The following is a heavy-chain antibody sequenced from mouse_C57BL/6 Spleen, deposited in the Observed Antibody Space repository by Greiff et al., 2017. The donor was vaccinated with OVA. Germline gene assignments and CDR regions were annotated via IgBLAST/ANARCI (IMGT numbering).Heavy chain of an antibody. CDR1: GYSITSGYY. Sequence: EVKLVESGPGLVKPSQSLSLTCSVTGYSITSGYYWNWIRQFPGNKLEWMGYISYDGSNNYNPSLKNRISITRDTSKNQFFLKLNSVTTEDTATYYCARDRGYDGYSLFAYWGQGTLVTVSA. D-gene: IGHD2-3*01. J-gene: IGHJ3*01. V-gene: IGHV3-6*01. CDR3: ARDRGYDGYSLFAY. CDR2: ISYDGSN.